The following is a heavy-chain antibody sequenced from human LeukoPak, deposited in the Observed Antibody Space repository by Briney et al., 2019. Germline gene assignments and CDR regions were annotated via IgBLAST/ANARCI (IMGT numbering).Heavy chain of an antibody. D-gene: IGHD2-15*01. Sequence: SETLSLTCTVSGGSISSYYWSWIRQPPGKGLEWIGYIYYSGSTNYNPSLKSRVTISVDTSKNQFSLKLSSVTAADTAVYYCARSPSPSYCSGGSCYGLGWYSDLWGRGTLVTVSS. CDR3: ARSPSPSYCSGGSCYGLGWYSDL. J-gene: IGHJ2*01. CDR2: IYYSGST. CDR1: GGSISSYY. V-gene: IGHV4-59*01.